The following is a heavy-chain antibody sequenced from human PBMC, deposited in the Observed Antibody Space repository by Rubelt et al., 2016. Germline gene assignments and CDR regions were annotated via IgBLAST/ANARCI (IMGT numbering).Heavy chain of an antibody. Sequence: QVQLQQWGAGLLKPSETLSLTCAVYGGSFSGYYWSWIRQPPGKGLEWIGEINHSGSTNYNPSLKSRVTISVDTSKNQLSLKLSSVTAADTAVYYCARERQQLVYLDYWGQGTLVTVSS. CDR3: ARERQQLVYLDY. D-gene: IGHD6-13*01. CDR1: GGSFSGYY. CDR2: INHSGST. J-gene: IGHJ4*02. V-gene: IGHV4-34*01.